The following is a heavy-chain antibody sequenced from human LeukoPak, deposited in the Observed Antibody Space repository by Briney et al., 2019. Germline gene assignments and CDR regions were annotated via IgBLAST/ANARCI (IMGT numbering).Heavy chain of an antibody. J-gene: IGHJ3*01. V-gene: IGHV5-51*01. D-gene: IGHD4-17*01. CDR3: AKSPTFYGDYDAFHV. Sequence: GESLKISCKTSGYSFNNYWIGWVRQMPGKGLEWMWIIYPGDSETRYSPSFQGQVTISADKSISTAYLQWSSLTASDTAMYYCAKSPTFYGDYDAFHVWGQGTMVTVSS. CDR1: GYSFNNYW. CDR2: IYPGDSET.